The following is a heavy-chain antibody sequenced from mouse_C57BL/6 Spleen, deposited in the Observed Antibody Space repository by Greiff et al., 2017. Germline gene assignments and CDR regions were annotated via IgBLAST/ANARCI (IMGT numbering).Heavy chain of an antibody. CDR2: IRSKSNNYAT. CDR3: VGSLYYYGRGGYFDV. Sequence: EVHLVESGGGLVQPKGSLKLSCAASGFSFNTYAMNWVRQAPGKGLEWVARIRSKSNNYATYCADSVKDRFTISRDDSESMLYLQMNHLKTEDTAMYYCVGSLYYYGRGGYFDVWGTGTTVTVSS. D-gene: IGHD1-1*01. CDR1: GFSFNTYA. V-gene: IGHV10-1*01. J-gene: IGHJ1*03.